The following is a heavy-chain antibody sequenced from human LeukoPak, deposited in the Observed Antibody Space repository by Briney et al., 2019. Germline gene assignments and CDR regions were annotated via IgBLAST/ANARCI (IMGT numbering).Heavy chain of an antibody. D-gene: IGHD1-26*01. CDR1: GGSISTSHYY. V-gene: IGHV4-39*07. CDR3: ARGFDSGSTLNLGYFDY. Sequence: SETLSLTCTVSGGSISTSHYYWGWIRQPPGKGLEWIGNIFYSGSTYYSPSLKSRVTISLDTSRNQFSLKLHSVTAADTAVYYCARGFDSGSTLNLGYFDYWGQGTLVTVSS. J-gene: IGHJ4*02. CDR2: IFYSGST.